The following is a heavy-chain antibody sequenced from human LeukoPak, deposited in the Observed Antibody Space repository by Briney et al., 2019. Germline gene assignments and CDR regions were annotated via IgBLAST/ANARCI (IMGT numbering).Heavy chain of an antibody. CDR3: AREGGDFWSGYPGPSAFDI. V-gene: IGHV4-59*01. D-gene: IGHD3-3*01. Sequence: PSETLSLTCTVSGGSISSYHWSWIRQPPGKGLEWIGYIYYSGSTNYNPSLKSRVTISVDTSKNQFSLKLSSVTAADTAVYYCAREGGDFWSGYPGPSAFDIWGQGTMATVSS. CDR1: GGSISSYH. J-gene: IGHJ3*02. CDR2: IYYSGST.